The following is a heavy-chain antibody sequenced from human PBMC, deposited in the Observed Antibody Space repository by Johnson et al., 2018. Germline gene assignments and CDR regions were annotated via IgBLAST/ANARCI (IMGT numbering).Heavy chain of an antibody. CDR1: GGTFSSYT. V-gene: IGHV1-69*02. D-gene: IGHD4-23*01. CDR3: ASGGHSGRRAFDI. Sequence: QVQLVQSGAEVKKPGSSXKVSCKASGGTFSSYTISWVRQAPGQGLEWMGRIIPIFGITNYAQKFKGRVTITADKSTSTAYMELSSLRSEDPAVYYFASGGHSGRRAFDIWGQGTKVTVSS. CDR2: IIPIFGIT. J-gene: IGHJ3*02.